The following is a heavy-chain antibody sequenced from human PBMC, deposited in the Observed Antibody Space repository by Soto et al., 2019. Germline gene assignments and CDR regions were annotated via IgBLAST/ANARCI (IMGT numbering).Heavy chain of an antibody. V-gene: IGHV4-39*07. J-gene: IGHJ3*02. CDR2: IYYSGST. CDR3: ARRYGGAFDI. Sequence: PSETLSLTCSVSGGSISSSSYFWGWIRQPPGKGLEWIGSIYYSGSTYYNPSLKSRVTISADTSKNQFSLKLSSVTAADTAVYYCARRYGGAFDIWGQGTMVTVSS. CDR1: GGSISSSSYF. D-gene: IGHD3-10*01.